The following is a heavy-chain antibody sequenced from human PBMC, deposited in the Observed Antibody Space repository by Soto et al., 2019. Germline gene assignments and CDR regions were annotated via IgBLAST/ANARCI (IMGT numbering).Heavy chain of an antibody. J-gene: IGHJ6*02. CDR1: GYTFTSYD. D-gene: IGHD3-3*01. Sequence: QVQLVKSGAEVKKPGASVKVSCKASGYTFTSYDINWVRQDTGQVLEGMGWMNPNSGNTGYAHKFQGRVTMTRNTSIRTAYMELRSLRSEDKAVYYCARPNTRFLESANSGMDVWGQGTTVNVSS. CDR2: MNPNSGNT. V-gene: IGHV1-8*01. CDR3: ARPNTRFLESANSGMDV.